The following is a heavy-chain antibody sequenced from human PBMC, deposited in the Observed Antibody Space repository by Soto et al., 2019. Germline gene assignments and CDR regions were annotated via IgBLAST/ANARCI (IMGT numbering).Heavy chain of an antibody. J-gene: IGHJ4*02. CDR2: IYYSGST. CDR3: ERTLAARYYYGQRSHYY. D-gene: IGHD3-10*01. Sequence: SGTLALGCAVCGGCVRSYDVGGILQPPGKGLEWIGYIYYSGSTNYNPSLKSRVTISVDTSKNQFSLKLSSVTAADTAVYYRERTLAARYYYGQRSHYYWAQATLLTVPS. V-gene: IGHV4-59*02. CDR1: GGCVRSYD.